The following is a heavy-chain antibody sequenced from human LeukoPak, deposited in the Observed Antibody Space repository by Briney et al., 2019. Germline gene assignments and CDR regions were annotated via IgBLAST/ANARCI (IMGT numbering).Heavy chain of an antibody. J-gene: IGHJ4*02. CDR3: ARAVHCSGGSCYFDY. D-gene: IGHD2-15*01. V-gene: IGHV4-4*07. Sequence: AETLSLTRTVSGGSISSYSWSWMRQPAGKGLEGIGRIYTSGSTKYNPSLTSRVTLSVDTSKNQFSLKRRSVTAADTAVYYCARAVHCSGGSCYFDYWGQGTLVTVSS. CDR2: IYTSGST. CDR1: GGSISSYS.